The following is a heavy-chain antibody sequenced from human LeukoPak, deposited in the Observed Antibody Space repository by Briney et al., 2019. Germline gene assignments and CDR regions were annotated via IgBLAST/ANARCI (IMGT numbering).Heavy chain of an antibody. CDR3: ARAAMVRGVISASDASFDY. CDR2: TSSSSSYI. CDR1: GFTFSSYS. V-gene: IGHV3-21*01. J-gene: IGHJ4*02. D-gene: IGHD3-10*01. Sequence: RGSLRLSCAASGFTFSSYSMNWVRQAPGKGLEWVSSTSSSSSYIYYADSVKGRFTISRDNAKNSLYLQMNSLRAEDTAVYYCARAAMVRGVISASDASFDYWGQGTLVTVSS.